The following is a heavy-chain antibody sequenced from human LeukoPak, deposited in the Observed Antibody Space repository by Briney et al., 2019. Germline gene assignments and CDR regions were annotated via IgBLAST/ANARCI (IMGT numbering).Heavy chain of an antibody. D-gene: IGHD3/OR15-3a*01. V-gene: IGHV1-18*01. CDR3: ARDLVGSRTGYSSGAWDY. Sequence: ASVKVPCKASGYTFTSYGINWVRQAPGQGLEWMGWISAYNDNTNYAQKLQGRVTMTTDTSTSTAYMELRSLRSDDTAVYYCARDLVGSRTGYSSGAWDYWGQGTLVTVSS. J-gene: IGHJ4*02. CDR1: GYTFTSYG. CDR2: ISAYNDNT.